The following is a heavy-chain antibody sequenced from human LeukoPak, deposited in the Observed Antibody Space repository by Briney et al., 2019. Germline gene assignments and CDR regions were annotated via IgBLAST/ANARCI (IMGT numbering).Heavy chain of an antibody. V-gene: IGHV2-70*04. CDR2: IDWDEDK. J-gene: IGHJ4*02. CDR3: ARMASQGYFDY. Sequence: SGPTLVNRAQALTLTCIFSGFSLSTSGMRASWIRQPPGKALEWLARIDWDEDKFYSTSLKTRLTISKDTSKNQVVLTMTNMDPVDTATYYCARMASQGYFDYWGQGTLVTV. CDR1: GFSLSTSGMR.